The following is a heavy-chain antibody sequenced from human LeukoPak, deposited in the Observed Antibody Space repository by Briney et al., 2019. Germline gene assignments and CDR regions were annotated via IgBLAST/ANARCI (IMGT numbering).Heavy chain of an antibody. V-gene: IGHV4-38-2*02. CDR1: GYSISSGYY. D-gene: IGHD6-13*01. J-gene: IGHJ4*02. Sequence: PSETLSLTCTVSGYSISSGYYWGWIRQPPGKGLEWIGSIYHSGSTYYNPSLKSRVTISVDTSKNQFSLKLSSVTAADTAVYYCARHNLAAAGLYYFGYWGQGTLVTVSS. CDR2: IYHSGST. CDR3: ARHNLAAAGLYYFGY.